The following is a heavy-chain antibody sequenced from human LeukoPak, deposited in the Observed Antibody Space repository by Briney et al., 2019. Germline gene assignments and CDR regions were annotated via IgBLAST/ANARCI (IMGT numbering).Heavy chain of an antibody. D-gene: IGHD3-10*01. Sequence: GSLRLSCAASGLTFSNYAMGWVRQSPGKGLEWIGNIYHSGTTHYNPSLKSRATISVDKSKNQFSLKLNSVTAADTAVYYCAIKPPSGWFGTGWLDPWGQGTLVTVSS. J-gene: IGHJ5*02. V-gene: IGHV4-4*02. CDR1: GLTFSNYA. CDR2: IYHSGTT. CDR3: AIKPPSGWFGTGWLDP.